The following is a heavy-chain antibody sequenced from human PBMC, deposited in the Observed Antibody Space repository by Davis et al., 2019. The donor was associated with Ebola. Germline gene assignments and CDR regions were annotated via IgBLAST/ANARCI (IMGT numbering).Heavy chain of an antibody. Sequence: SVKVSCKASGGTFSSYAISWVRQAPGQGLEWMGRIIPILGIANYAQKFQGRVTITADKSTSTAYMELSSLRSEDTAVYYCASLRVEYSSSPARDYWGQGTLVTVSS. CDR1: GGTFSSYA. CDR2: IIPILGIA. J-gene: IGHJ4*02. V-gene: IGHV1-69*04. CDR3: ASLRVEYSSSPARDY. D-gene: IGHD6-6*01.